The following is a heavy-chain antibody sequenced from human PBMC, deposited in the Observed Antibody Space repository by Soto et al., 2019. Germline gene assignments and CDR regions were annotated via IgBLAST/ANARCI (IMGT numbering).Heavy chain of an antibody. CDR3: ARGGIAAAGLYYYYYYYMDV. J-gene: IGHJ6*03. CDR1: GGSISSYY. D-gene: IGHD6-13*01. Sequence: PSETLSLTCTVSGGSISSYYWSWIRQPPGKGLEWIGYIYYSGSTNYNPSLKSRVTISVDTSKNQFSLKLSSVTAADTAVYYCARGGIAAAGLYYYYYYYMDVWGKGTTVTVSS. V-gene: IGHV4-59*01. CDR2: IYYSGST.